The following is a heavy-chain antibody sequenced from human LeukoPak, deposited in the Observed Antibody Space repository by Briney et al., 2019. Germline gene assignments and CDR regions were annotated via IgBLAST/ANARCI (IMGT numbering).Heavy chain of an antibody. V-gene: IGHV1-2*02. CDR3: ARGFTYYDSSGYEVSHDY. Sequence: GASVKVSCKASGYTFTGYYMHWVRQAPGQGLEWMGWINPNSGGTNYAQKFQGRVTMTRDTSISTAYMELSRLRSDDTAVYYCARGFTYYDSSGYEVSHDYWGQGTLVTVSS. CDR2: INPNSGGT. J-gene: IGHJ4*02. D-gene: IGHD3-22*01. CDR1: GYTFTGYY.